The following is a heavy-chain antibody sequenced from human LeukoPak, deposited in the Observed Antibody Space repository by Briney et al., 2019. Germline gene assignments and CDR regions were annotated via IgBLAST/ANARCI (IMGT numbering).Heavy chain of an antibody. CDR3: ARDYYDSSGTNWLDP. V-gene: IGHV4-39*07. CDR2: IYYSGST. D-gene: IGHD3-22*01. Sequence: SETLSLTCTVSGGSISSSSYYWGWIRQPPGRGLEWIGSIYYSGSTNYNPSLKSRVTISVDTSKNQFSLKLSSVTAADTAVYYCARDYYDSSGTNWLDPWGQGTLVTVSS. CDR1: GGSISSSSYY. J-gene: IGHJ5*02.